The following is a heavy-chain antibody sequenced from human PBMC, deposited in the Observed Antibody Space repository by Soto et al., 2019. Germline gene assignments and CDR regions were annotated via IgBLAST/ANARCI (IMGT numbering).Heavy chain of an antibody. J-gene: IGHJ4*02. CDR2: IFHDGTA. CDR1: GVAISSGNW. Sequence: SETLSLTCAVSGVAISSGNWWTWVRQTPQRGLEYIGEIFHDGTANYYPSFERRVAISVDTSKNQFSLKLTSVTAADTAIYFCARLVYDTRLNYMYFDFWGQGTLVTVSS. CDR3: ARLVYDTRLNYMYFDF. D-gene: IGHD2-8*01. V-gene: IGHV4-4*02.